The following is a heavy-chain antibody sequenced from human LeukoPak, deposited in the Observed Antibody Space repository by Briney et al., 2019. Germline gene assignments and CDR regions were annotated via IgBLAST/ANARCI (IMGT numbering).Heavy chain of an antibody. CDR1: GFTFSSYG. D-gene: IGHD3-9*01. Sequence: PGGSLRLSCAASGFTFSSYGMHWVRQAPGKGLEWVAVISYDGSNKYYADSVKGRFTISRDNSKNTLYLQMDSLRAEDTAVYYCASSGPYYDILTGYPKGYYYYYMDVWGKGTTVTVSS. V-gene: IGHV3-30*03. CDR2: ISYDGSNK. J-gene: IGHJ6*03. CDR3: ASSGPYYDILTGYPKGYYYYYMDV.